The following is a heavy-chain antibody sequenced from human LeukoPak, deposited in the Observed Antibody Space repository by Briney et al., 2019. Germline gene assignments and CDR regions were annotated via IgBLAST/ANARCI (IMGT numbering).Heavy chain of an antibody. Sequence: ASVKVSCKASGYTFTGYYMHWVRQAPGQGLEWMGWINPNSGGTNYAQKFQGRVTMTRDTSISTAYMELSRLRSDDTAVYYCERSPFYYYDSSGYYYFDYWGQGTLVTVSS. D-gene: IGHD3-22*01. CDR1: GYTFTGYY. CDR2: INPNSGGT. CDR3: ERSPFYYYDSSGYYYFDY. J-gene: IGHJ4*02. V-gene: IGHV1-2*02.